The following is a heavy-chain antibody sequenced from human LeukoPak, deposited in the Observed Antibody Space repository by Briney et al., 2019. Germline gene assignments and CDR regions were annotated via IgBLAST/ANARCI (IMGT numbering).Heavy chain of an antibody. Sequence: SETLSLTCTVSGGSISSYYWTWIRQPPGKGLEWIGYIYYSGSTNYNPSLKSRVTISVDTSKNQSSLKLSSVTAADTAVYYCASLISGSYYWGVDYWGQGTLVTVSS. V-gene: IGHV4-59*12. CDR2: IYYSGST. J-gene: IGHJ4*02. CDR3: ASLISGSYYWGVDY. CDR1: GGSISSYY. D-gene: IGHD1-26*01.